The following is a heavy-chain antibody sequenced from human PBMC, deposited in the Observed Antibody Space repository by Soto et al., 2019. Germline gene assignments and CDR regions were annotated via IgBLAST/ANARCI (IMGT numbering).Heavy chain of an antibody. J-gene: IGHJ4*02. Sequence: PSETLSLTCTVSGGSISRYSWSWIRQPPGKGLECIGCIYYSGSTDYNPSLRGRVTISVDTSKNQFSLKLSSVTAADTAVYYCARASTTVTTLDYWGQGTLVTVSS. CDR2: IYYSGST. V-gene: IGHV4-59*12. CDR1: GGSISRYS. D-gene: IGHD4-17*01. CDR3: ARASTTVTTLDY.